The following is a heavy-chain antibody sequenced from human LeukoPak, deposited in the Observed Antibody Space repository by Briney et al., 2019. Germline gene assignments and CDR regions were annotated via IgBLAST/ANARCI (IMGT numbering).Heavy chain of an antibody. Sequence: SETLSLTCTVSGGSISSYYWSWIRQPPGKGLEWIGYIYYSGSTNYNPSLKSRVTISVDTSKNQFSLKLSSVIAADTAVYYCARGGPSHYYYDSSGYFDYWGQGTLVTVSP. CDR2: IYYSGST. CDR3: ARGGPSHYYYDSSGYFDY. CDR1: GGSISSYY. V-gene: IGHV4-59*01. D-gene: IGHD3-22*01. J-gene: IGHJ4*02.